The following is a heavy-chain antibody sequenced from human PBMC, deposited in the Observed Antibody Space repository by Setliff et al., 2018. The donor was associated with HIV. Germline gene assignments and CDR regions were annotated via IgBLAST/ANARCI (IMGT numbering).Heavy chain of an antibody. CDR3: ARIGSGWSVGWFDP. CDR2: IDASANT. CDR1: GSSISSNYY. J-gene: IGHJ5*02. V-gene: IGHV4-38-2*02. Sequence: PSETLSLTCTVSGSSISSNYYWAWIRQAPGKGLEWIGCIDASANTYYIPSLKSRATISIYTSKNQLSLKLRSVTAADTAVYSCARIGSGWSVGWFDPWGQGTLVTVSS. D-gene: IGHD6-13*01.